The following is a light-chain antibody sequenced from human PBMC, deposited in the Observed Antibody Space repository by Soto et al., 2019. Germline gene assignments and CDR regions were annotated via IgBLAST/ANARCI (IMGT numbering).Light chain of an antibody. V-gene: IGKV1-39*01. CDR3: QQAYITPYT. Sequence: DIQVTQSPVSLSASVGDRVTITCRTSQGISTYLNWYQQKPGDAPSLLISGASDLENGVPSRFSGSASGADFTLTISSLRPEDFATYYCQQAYITPYTFCQGTKLEI. CDR2: GAS. CDR1: QGISTY. J-gene: IGKJ2*01.